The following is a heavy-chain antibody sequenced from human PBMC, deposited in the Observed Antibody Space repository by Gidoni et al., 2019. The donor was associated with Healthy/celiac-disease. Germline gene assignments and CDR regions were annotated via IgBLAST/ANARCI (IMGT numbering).Heavy chain of an antibody. Sequence: QVQLVESGGGVVQPGRSLRLSCAASGFTFSSSGMHWVRQAPGKGLEWVAVIWYDGSNKYYADSVKGRFTISRDNSKNTLYLQMNSLRAEDTAVYYCARDGDYYDSSGYLGGYYFDYWGQGTLVTVSS. D-gene: IGHD3-22*01. V-gene: IGHV3-33*01. CDR3: ARDGDYYDSSGYLGGYYFDY. CDR2: IWYDGSNK. J-gene: IGHJ4*01. CDR1: GFTFSSSG.